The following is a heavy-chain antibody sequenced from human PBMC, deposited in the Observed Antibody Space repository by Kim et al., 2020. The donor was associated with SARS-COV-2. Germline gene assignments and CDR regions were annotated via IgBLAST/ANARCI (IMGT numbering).Heavy chain of an antibody. CDR2: ISGSGGST. CDR1: GFTFSSYA. Sequence: GGSLRLSCAASGFTFSSYAMSWVRQAPGKGLEWVSAISGSGGSTYYADSVKGRFTIPRDNSKNTLYLQMNSLRAEDTAVYYCAKDLSGPYCTNGVCYPFDYWGQGTLVTVSS. CDR3: AKDLSGPYCTNGVCYPFDY. J-gene: IGHJ4*02. D-gene: IGHD2-8*01. V-gene: IGHV3-23*01.